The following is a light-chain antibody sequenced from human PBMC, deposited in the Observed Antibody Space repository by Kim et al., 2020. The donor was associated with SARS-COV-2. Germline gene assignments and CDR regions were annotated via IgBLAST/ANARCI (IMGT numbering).Light chain of an antibody. CDR3: QKYNSART. Sequence: SASVGDRVTITCRASQGISNYLAWYQQKPGKVPKLLIYAASTLQSGVPSRFSGSGSGTDFTLTISSLQPEDVATYYCQKYNSARTFGQGTRLEIK. V-gene: IGKV1-27*01. J-gene: IGKJ5*01. CDR2: AAS. CDR1: QGISNY.